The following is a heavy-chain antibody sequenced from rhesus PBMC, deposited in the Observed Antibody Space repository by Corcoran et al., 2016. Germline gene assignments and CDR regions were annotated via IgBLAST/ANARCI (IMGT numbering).Heavy chain of an antibody. D-gene: IGHD6-25*01. CDR3: TRRGSWRYYFDY. V-gene: IGHV3-100*02. CDR2: FSESGVTI. CDR1: GFTFSSYE. Sequence: DVQLVESGGGLVKPGGSLRLSCVASGFTFSSYEMHWVRQAPGMGLDWVSVFSESGVTIYYADSVKGRFTISRDNANNSLFLQMNSLRAEDTAVYYCTRRGSWRYYFDYWGQGVLVTVSS. J-gene: IGHJ4*01.